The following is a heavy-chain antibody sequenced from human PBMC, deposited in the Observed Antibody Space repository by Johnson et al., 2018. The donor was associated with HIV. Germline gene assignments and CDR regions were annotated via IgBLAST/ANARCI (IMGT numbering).Heavy chain of an antibody. CDR3: AKGGPPGLELEPYDHDAFDI. V-gene: IGHV3-49*04. CDR2: IRSKAYGGTT. Sequence: VQLVESGGGVVRPGGSLRLSCAASGFTFDDYGMSWVRQAPGKGLEWVGFIRSKAYGGTTEYAASVKGRFTISRDDSKNTLYLQMNSLRAEDTAVYYCAKGGPPGLELEPYDHDAFDIWGQGTMVTVSS. J-gene: IGHJ3*02. CDR1: GFTFDDYG. D-gene: IGHD1-1*01.